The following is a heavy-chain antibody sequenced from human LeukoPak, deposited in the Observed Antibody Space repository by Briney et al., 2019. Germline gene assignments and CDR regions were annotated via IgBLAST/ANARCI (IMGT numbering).Heavy chain of an antibody. J-gene: IGHJ3*02. Sequence: PGGSLRPSCATSGFTFDDYAMYWVRQDPGKGLEWVSGISWNSGSIVYADSVKGRFTISRDNAKNSLYLQMNSLRVEDTALYYCARGNLDLRAFDIWGQGTMVTVSS. CDR3: ARGNLDLRAFDI. V-gene: IGHV3-9*01. CDR2: ISWNSGSI. CDR1: GFTFDDYA. D-gene: IGHD3-3*01.